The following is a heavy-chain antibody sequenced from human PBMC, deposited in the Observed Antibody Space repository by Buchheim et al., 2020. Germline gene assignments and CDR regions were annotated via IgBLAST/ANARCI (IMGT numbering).Heavy chain of an antibody. CDR1: GGSISGGGYF. D-gene: IGHD4-23*01. CDR2: IYYSGST. CDR3: ARSRFIRGNPNYYGMDV. V-gene: IGHV4-31*11. J-gene: IGHJ6*02. Sequence: QVQLQESGPGLVKPSQTLSLTCAVSGGSISGGGYFWSWIRQHSGKGLEWIGYIYYSGSTYYNPSLRSRVTISADTSKNQFSLKLSSVTAADTAVYYCARSRFIRGNPNYYGMDVWGQGTT.